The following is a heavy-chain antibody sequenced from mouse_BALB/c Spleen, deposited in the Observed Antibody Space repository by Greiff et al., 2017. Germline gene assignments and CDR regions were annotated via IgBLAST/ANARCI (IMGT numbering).Heavy chain of an antibody. Sequence: VQLQESGPGLVAPSQSLSITCTVSGFSLTSYGVHWVRQPPGKGLEWLGVIWAGGSTNYNSALMSRLSISKDNSKSQVFLKMNSLQTDDTAMYYCARGRYESLSAMDYWGQGTSVTVSS. CDR3: ARGRYESLSAMDY. CDR2: IWAGGST. CDR1: GFSLTSYG. D-gene: IGHD2-14*01. V-gene: IGHV2-9*02. J-gene: IGHJ4*01.